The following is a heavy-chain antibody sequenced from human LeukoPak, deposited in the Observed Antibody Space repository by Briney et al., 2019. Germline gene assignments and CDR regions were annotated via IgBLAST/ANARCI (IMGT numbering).Heavy chain of an antibody. CDR3: ARQGIVGATIGDYYYMHV. J-gene: IGHJ6*03. CDR2: IIPIFGTA. CDR1: GYTFTSYG. V-gene: IGHV1-69*05. D-gene: IGHD1-26*01. Sequence: GASVKVSCKASGYTFTSYGISWVRQAPGQGLEWMGGIIPIFGTANYAQKFQGRVTITTDESTSTAYMELSSLRSEDTAVYYCARQGIVGATIGDYYYMHVWGKGTTVTVSS.